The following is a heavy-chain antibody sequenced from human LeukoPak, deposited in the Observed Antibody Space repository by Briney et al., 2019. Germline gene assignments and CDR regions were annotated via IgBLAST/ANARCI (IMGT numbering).Heavy chain of an antibody. D-gene: IGHD3-9*01. Sequence: PSETLSLTCTVSGGSISSSSYYWGWLRQPPGKGLEWIGGIYYSGSTYYNPSLKSRVTISVDTSKNQFSLKLSSVTAADTAVYYCARHNYDILTGYYDAFDIWGQGTMVTVSS. CDR3: ARHNYDILTGYYDAFDI. V-gene: IGHV4-39*01. J-gene: IGHJ3*02. CDR2: IYYSGST. CDR1: GGSISSSSYY.